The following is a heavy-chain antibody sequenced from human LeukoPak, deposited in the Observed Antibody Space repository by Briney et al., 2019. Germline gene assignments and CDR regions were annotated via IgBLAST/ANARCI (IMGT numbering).Heavy chain of an antibody. Sequence: GASVKVSCKASAYTFTGYYMHLVRQAPGQGLEWVGCVHPNSGGTNYASKFHGRVTMTADTSISTAYMEMSSLTSDDTAVYYCARDRAGLNKDFDFWGQGTLVTVSS. CDR3: ARDRAGLNKDFDF. CDR1: AYTFTGYY. J-gene: IGHJ4*02. V-gene: IGHV1-2*02. CDR2: VHPNSGGT.